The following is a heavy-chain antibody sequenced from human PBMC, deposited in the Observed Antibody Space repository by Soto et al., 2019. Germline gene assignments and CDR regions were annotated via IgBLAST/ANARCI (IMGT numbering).Heavy chain of an antibody. CDR2: MNPNTGNT. CDR3: ARGKLATMTDF. J-gene: IGHJ4*02. D-gene: IGHD5-12*01. Sequence: QVQLVQSGAEVKKPGAPVKVSCKASGYTFTDYDINWVRQATGQGLEWMGWMNPNTGNTRYAQNSQGRLIMTRDTSISTAYMELSSLRSEDTAVYYCARGKLATMTDFWGQGTLVTVSS. V-gene: IGHV1-8*01. CDR1: GYTFTDYD.